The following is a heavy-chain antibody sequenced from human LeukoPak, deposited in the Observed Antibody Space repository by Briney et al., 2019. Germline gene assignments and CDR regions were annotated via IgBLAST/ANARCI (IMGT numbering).Heavy chain of an antibody. CDR3: ARWKPSDY. J-gene: IGHJ4*02. Sequence: AGGSLRLSCGASGFNFNNYNLNWVRQAPGKGLEWVSSISSSSSYIYYADSVKGRFTISRDNAKNSLYLQMNSLRAEDTAVYYCARWKPSDYWGQGTLVTVSS. V-gene: IGHV3-21*01. D-gene: IGHD1-1*01. CDR1: GFNFNNYN. CDR2: ISSSSSYI.